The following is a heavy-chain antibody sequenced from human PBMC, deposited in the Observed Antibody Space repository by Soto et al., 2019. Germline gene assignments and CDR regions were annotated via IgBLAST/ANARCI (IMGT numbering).Heavy chain of an antibody. D-gene: IGHD4-17*01. J-gene: IGHJ4*02. CDR1: GFTFSNYV. CDR3: ARVTGPTVSKRHFDH. CDR2: ISGSGDNT. V-gene: IGHV3-23*01. Sequence: GGSLRLSCAASGFTFSNYVMSWVRQAPGKGLEWVSSISGSGDNTYYADSVKGRFTISRDNSKNTLFLQMNSLRVEDTAVYYCARVTGPTVSKRHFDHWGQGTLVTVSS.